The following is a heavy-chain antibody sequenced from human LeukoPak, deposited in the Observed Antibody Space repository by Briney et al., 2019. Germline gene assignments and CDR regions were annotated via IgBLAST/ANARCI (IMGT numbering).Heavy chain of an antibody. CDR1: GGSISSNNYY. J-gene: IGHJ4*02. V-gene: IGHV4-39*01. D-gene: IGHD3-10*01. Sequence: SETLSLTCTVSGGSISSNNYYWGWIRQPPGKGLEWIGSIYYSGSTYYNPSLKGRVTISVDTSNNQFSLKLSSVTAADTAVYYCASRSTYYYGSGSYYWSYWGQGTLVTVFS. CDR3: ASRSTYYYGSGSYYWSY. CDR2: IYYSGST.